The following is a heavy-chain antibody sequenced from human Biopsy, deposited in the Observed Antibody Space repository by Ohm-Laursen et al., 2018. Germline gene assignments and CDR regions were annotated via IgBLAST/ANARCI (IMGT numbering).Heavy chain of an antibody. CDR1: GFTFSSHA. CDR3: GRRPFFDYWSAYYVDH. J-gene: IGHJ5*02. CDR2: ISGSGGST. Sequence: SLRLSCAAPGFTFSSHAMSWVRQAPGKGLEWVSVISGSGGSTHYADSVKGRFTISRDNSKKTLFLQMKSLRAEDTAIYYCGRRPFFDYWSAYYVDHWGQGALVTVSS. D-gene: IGHD3-3*01. V-gene: IGHV3-23*01.